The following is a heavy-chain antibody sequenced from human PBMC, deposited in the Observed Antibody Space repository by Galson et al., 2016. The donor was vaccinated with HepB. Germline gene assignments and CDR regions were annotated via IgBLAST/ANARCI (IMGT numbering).Heavy chain of an antibody. CDR3: AKGGVGQQSCLDY. Sequence: SLRLSCAASGFTFSSYAMTWVRQAPGKGLEWVSSLTAGDADRNYADSVKGRFTISRDISKNTLYLEMSSLRAEDTAIYFCAKGGVGQQSCLDYWGQGTLVTVSS. CDR1: GFTFSSYA. CDR2: LTAGDADR. J-gene: IGHJ4*02. V-gene: IGHV3-23*01. D-gene: IGHD1/OR15-1a*01.